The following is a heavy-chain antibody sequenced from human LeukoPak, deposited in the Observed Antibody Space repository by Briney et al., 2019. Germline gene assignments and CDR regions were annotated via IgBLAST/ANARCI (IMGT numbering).Heavy chain of an antibody. D-gene: IGHD3/OR15-3a*01. Sequence: ASVKLSCKASGSTFTSYEINRVRQASGPGLEWMGWMNTNSVNTGYAQKFHGRVTMTKNTSITTAYMELSSLRSQDTAVYHCARALSWTPASYYYMDVWGKGTTVTVSS. CDR1: GSTFTSYE. V-gene: IGHV1-8*01. CDR3: ARALSWTPASYYYMDV. CDR2: MNTNSVNT. J-gene: IGHJ6*03.